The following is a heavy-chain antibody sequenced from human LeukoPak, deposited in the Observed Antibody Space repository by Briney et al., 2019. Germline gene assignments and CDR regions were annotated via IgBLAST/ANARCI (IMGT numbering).Heavy chain of an antibody. Sequence: SETLSLTCAVYGGSFSGYYWSWIRQPPGKGLEWIGEINHSGSTNYNPSLKSRVTISVDTSKNQFSLKLSSVTAADTAVYYCARGYYDSSGYYSSPYAFDIWGQGTMVTVSS. CDR1: GGSFSGYY. CDR3: ARGYYDSSGYYSSPYAFDI. D-gene: IGHD3-22*01. V-gene: IGHV4-34*01. J-gene: IGHJ3*02. CDR2: INHSGST.